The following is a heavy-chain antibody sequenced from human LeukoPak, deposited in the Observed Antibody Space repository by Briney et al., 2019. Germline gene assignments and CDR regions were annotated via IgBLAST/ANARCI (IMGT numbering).Heavy chain of an antibody. Sequence: SETLSLTCAVYGGSFSGYYWSWIRQPPGKWLEWIGEINHSGSTNYNPSLKSRVTISVDTSKNQFSLKLSSVTAADTAVYYCARGPHYYGSGSYRLDYWGQGTLVTVSS. CDR1: GGSFSGYY. CDR2: INHSGST. V-gene: IGHV4-34*01. CDR3: ARGPHYYGSGSYRLDY. D-gene: IGHD3-10*01. J-gene: IGHJ4*02.